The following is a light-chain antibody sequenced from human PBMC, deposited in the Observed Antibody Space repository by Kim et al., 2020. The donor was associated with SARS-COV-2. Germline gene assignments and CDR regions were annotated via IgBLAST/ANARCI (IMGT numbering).Light chain of an antibody. CDR3: LAWDSSTYV. J-gene: IGLJ1*01. CDR2: QDT. CDR1: QLGSTF. V-gene: IGLV3-1*01. Sequence: SYELTQPPSVSVSPGQTASISCSGAQLGSTFTSWYQQKPGQSPVLVIHQDTERPSGIPERFSATKSGNTATLTISGTQPLDEADYYCLAWDSSTYVFGTGTKVTVL.